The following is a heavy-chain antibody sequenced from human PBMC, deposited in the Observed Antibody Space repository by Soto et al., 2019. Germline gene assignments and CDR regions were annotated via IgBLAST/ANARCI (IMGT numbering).Heavy chain of an antibody. CDR3: ARDPGSCSSTSCSGAYYYYGMDV. D-gene: IGHD2-2*01. V-gene: IGHV1-18*01. Sequence: QVQLVQSGAEVKKPGASVKVSCKASGYTFTSYGISWVRQAPGQGLEWMGWISAYNGNTNYAQKIQGRVTMTTDTSTSTAYMELRSLRSDDTAVYYCARDPGSCSSTSCSGAYYYYGMDVWGQGTTVTVSS. J-gene: IGHJ6*02. CDR2: ISAYNGNT. CDR1: GYTFTSYG.